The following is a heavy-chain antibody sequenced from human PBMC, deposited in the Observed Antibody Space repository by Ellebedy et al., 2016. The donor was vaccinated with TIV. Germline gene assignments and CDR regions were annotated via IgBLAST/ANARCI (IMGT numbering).Heavy chain of an antibody. CDR1: GFTVSSNY. CDR2: IYSGGST. V-gene: IGHV3-66*01. J-gene: IGHJ2*01. D-gene: IGHD4-17*01. Sequence: PGGSLRLSCAASGFTVSSNYMTWVRQAPGKGLEWVSIIYSGGSTYYADSVKGRFTISRDNAKKSLYLQMNSLRAEDTAVYYCARKVPAPTTVPPNWYFDLWGRGTLVTVSS. CDR3: ARKVPAPTTVPPNWYFDL.